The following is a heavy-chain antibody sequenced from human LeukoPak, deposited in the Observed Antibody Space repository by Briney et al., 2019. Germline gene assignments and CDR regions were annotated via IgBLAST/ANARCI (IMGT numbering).Heavy chain of an antibody. CDR1: GFTFSSYA. CDR3: AKTTIFGVVITPPFDY. D-gene: IGHD3-3*01. J-gene: IGHJ4*02. CDR2: ISGSGGST. Sequence: PGGSLRLSCAASGFTFSSYAMSWVRQAPGKGLEWVSAISGSGGSTYYADSVKGRFTISRDNSKNTLYLQMNSLRAEDTAVYYCAKTTIFGVVITPPFDYWGQGTLVTVSS. V-gene: IGHV3-23*01.